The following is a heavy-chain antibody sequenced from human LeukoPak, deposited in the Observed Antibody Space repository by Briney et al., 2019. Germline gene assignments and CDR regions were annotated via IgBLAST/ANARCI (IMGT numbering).Heavy chain of an antibody. J-gene: IGHJ4*02. Sequence: SETLSLTCTVSGYSLSSGYYWGWIRPPPGKGLEWIGSIYHSGSTYYNPSLKSRVTISVDTSKNQFSLKLSSVTAADTAVYYCARVPGHIQLERRTLGYFDYWGQGTLVTVSS. V-gene: IGHV4-38-2*02. CDR1: GYSLSSGYY. CDR2: IYHSGST. D-gene: IGHD1-1*01. CDR3: ARVPGHIQLERRTLGYFDY.